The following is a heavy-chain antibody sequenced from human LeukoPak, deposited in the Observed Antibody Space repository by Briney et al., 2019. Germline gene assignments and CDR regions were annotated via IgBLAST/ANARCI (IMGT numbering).Heavy chain of an antibody. V-gene: IGHV4-59*01. D-gene: IGHD6-13*01. J-gene: IGHJ4*02. CDR1: GGSISSYY. Sequence: PSEILSLTCTVSGGSISSYYWSWIRQPPGKGLEWIGYIYYSGSTNYNPSLKSRVTISVDTSKNQFSLKLSSVTAADTAVYYCASQIMSSSRQAFDYWGQGTLVTVSS. CDR2: IYYSGST. CDR3: ASQIMSSSRQAFDY.